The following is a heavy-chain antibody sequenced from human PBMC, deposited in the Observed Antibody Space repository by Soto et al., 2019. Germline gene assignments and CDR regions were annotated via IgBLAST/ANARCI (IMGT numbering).Heavy chain of an antibody. J-gene: IGHJ6*02. CDR2: ITPFNGNT. CDR3: VLVDVYVTPSPQDV. Sequence: SVKVSCKASGYTLTYRYLHWVRQAPGQALEWMGWITPFNGNTNDAQKSQDRVTITTDTSMSTAYMELSSLRSEDTAMYYCVLVDVYVTPSPQDVWGQGTTVTVSS. D-gene: IGHD3-16*01. CDR1: GYTLTYRY. V-gene: IGHV1-45*02.